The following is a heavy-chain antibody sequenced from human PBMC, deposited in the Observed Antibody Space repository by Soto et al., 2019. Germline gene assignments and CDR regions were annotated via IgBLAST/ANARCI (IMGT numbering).Heavy chain of an antibody. CDR1: GYTFTSYA. CDR2: ISAGNGNP. D-gene: IGHD3-10*01. V-gene: IGHV1-3*01. Sequence: ASVKVSCKASGYTFTSYAIHWVRQAPGQTLEWMGWISAGNGNPKYSQKFQGRVTITRDTSASTAYMELSSLRSEDTAVYYCARVVLGSGIYYEAHDYWGQGTLVTVSS. CDR3: ARVVLGSGIYYEAHDY. J-gene: IGHJ4*02.